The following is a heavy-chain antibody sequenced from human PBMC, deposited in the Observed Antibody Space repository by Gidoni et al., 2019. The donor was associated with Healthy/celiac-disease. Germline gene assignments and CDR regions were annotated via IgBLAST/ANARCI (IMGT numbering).Heavy chain of an antibody. Sequence: QLQLQESGPGLVKPSETLSLTCTVPGRSIRSSSYYWGWIRQPPGKGLEWIGSVYYSGSTYYNPSLKSRVTISVDTSKNQFSLKLSSVTAADTAVYYCARDSSGWYGGSDYWGQGTLVTVSS. V-gene: IGHV4-39*07. D-gene: IGHD6-19*01. CDR1: GRSIRSSSYY. J-gene: IGHJ4*02. CDR2: VYYSGST. CDR3: ARDSSGWYGGSDY.